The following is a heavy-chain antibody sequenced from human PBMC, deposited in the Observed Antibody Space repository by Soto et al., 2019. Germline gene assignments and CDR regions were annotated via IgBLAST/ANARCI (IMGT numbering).Heavy chain of an antibody. Sequence: SVKVSCKASGGTFSSYAISWVRQAPGQGLEWMGGIIPIFGTANYAQKFQGRVTITADESTSTAYMELSSLRSEDTAVYYCARAKRSGGYSYGYNAYWGQGTLVTVSS. CDR3: ARAKRSGGYSYGYNAY. D-gene: IGHD5-18*01. J-gene: IGHJ4*02. CDR2: IIPIFGTA. CDR1: GGTFSSYA. V-gene: IGHV1-69*13.